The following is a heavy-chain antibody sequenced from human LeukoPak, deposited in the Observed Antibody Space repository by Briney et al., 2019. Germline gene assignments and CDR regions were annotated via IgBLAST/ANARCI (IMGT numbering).Heavy chain of an antibody. V-gene: IGHV2-5*02. CDR1: GFSLSTNGVG. Sequence: SGPTLVKPTPTLTLTCTFSGFSLSTNGVGVGWIRQPPGKALEWLALIYRDDDKRYSPSLKSRLTITKDSSKNQVVLTMTNMDPVDTATYYCAHSLYYYDSSGYNDAFDIWGQGTMVTVSS. CDR3: AHSLYYYDSSGYNDAFDI. J-gene: IGHJ3*02. D-gene: IGHD3-22*01. CDR2: IYRDDDK.